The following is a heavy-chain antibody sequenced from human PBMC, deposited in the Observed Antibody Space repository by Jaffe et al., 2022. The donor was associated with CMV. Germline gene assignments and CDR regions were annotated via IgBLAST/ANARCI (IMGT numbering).Heavy chain of an antibody. J-gene: IGHJ4*02. Sequence: EVQLVQSGAEVKKPGESLRISCKGSGYSFPTYWIGWVRQMPGKGLEWMGVIFPGDSDARYNPAFLGQVTMSADKSIDTAYLQWHSLKASDTAVYYCARHDIGGTPHNYFNLWGQGTLVTVSS. V-gene: IGHV5-51*01. D-gene: IGHD2-15*01. CDR2: IFPGDSDA. CDR1: GYSFPTYW. CDR3: ARHDIGGTPHNYFNL.